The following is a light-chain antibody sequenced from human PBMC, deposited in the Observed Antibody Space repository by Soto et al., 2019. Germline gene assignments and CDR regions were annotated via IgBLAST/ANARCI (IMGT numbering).Light chain of an antibody. CDR2: GAS. J-gene: IGKJ1*01. CDR3: QQYNNWGN. CDR1: QSVSSN. Sequence: EIVMTQSPATLSVSPGERATLSCRASQSVSSNLAWYQQKPGQAPRLLIYGASTRSTGIPARFSGSGSGTEFTLTISSLKSEDFAVYYCQQYNNWGNFVQGTKVEIK. V-gene: IGKV3-15*01.